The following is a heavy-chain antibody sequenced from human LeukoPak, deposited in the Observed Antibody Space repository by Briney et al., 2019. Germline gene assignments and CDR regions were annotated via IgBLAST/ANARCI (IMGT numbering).Heavy chain of an antibody. Sequence: PSETLSLTCAVYGGSFSGYYWSWIRQPPGKGLEWIGEINHSGSTNYNPSLKSRVTFSVDKSKNQFSLRLNSVTAADTAMYYCARSHDHLWGNYPDYWGQGTLVTVSS. CDR1: GGSFSGYY. CDR3: ARSHDHLWGNYPDY. V-gene: IGHV4-34*01. CDR2: INHSGST. D-gene: IGHD3-16*02. J-gene: IGHJ4*02.